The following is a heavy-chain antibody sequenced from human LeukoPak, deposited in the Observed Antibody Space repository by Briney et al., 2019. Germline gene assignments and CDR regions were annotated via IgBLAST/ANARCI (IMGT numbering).Heavy chain of an antibody. CDR1: GYTFTSYY. CDR2: INTSGGST. J-gene: IGHJ3*02. CDR3: AREWRSSGWATGGAFDI. D-gene: IGHD6-19*01. V-gene: IGHV1-46*01. Sequence: ASVKVSCKASGYTFTSYYMHWVRQAPGQGLERMGIINTSGGSTSYAQKFQGRVTMTRDMSTSTVYMELSSLRSEDTAVYYCAREWRSSGWATGGAFDIWGQGTMVTVSS.